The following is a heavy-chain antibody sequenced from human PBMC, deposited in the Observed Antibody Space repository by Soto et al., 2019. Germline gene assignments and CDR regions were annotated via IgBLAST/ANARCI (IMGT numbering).Heavy chain of an antibody. CDR1: GIKFGSYG. V-gene: IGHV3-33*01. CDR3: ARELLYGSGSRNFHYYGMDV. D-gene: IGHD3-10*01. CDR2: IWFDGSKK. Sequence: QVQLVESGGGVVQSGRSLRLSCAASGIKFGSYGMHWVRQAPGKGLEWVAVIWFDGSKKYYVDSVKGRFTISRDNSNNTLYLQMNSLRAEDTGVYYCARELLYGSGSRNFHYYGMDVWGQGTTVTVSS. J-gene: IGHJ6*02.